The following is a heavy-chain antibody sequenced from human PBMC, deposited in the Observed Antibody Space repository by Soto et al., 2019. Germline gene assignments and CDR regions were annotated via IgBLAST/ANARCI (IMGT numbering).Heavy chain of an antibody. J-gene: IGHJ5*02. D-gene: IGHD3-10*01. V-gene: IGHV1-3*01. Sequence: ASVKVSCKASGYTFTSYAMHWVRQAPGQRLEWMGWINAGNGNTKYSQKFQGRVTITRDTSASTAYMELSSLRSEDTAVYYCARDPVMGVNPYNWFDPWGQGTLVTVSS. CDR1: GYTFTSYA. CDR3: ARDPVMGVNPYNWFDP. CDR2: INAGNGNT.